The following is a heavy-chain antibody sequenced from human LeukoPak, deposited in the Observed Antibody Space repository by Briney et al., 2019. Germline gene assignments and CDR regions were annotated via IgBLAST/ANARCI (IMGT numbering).Heavy chain of an antibody. D-gene: IGHD3-10*01. Sequence: GESLKISCKGSGYSFTSYWIGWVRQMPGKGLEWMGIIYPGDSDTRYSPSFQGQVTISADKSISTAYLQWSSLKASDTAMYYCARERDATYYYGSGRPNDAFDIWGQGTMVTVSS. V-gene: IGHV5-51*01. CDR1: GYSFTSYW. CDR3: ARERDATYYYGSGRPNDAFDI. CDR2: IYPGDSDT. J-gene: IGHJ3*02.